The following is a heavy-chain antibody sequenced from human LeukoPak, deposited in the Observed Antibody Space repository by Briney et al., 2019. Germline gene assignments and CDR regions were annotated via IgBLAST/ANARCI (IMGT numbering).Heavy chain of an antibody. CDR3: ATINFRPN. CDR2: IKLDGSEK. CDR1: GFTFNSYN. J-gene: IGHJ4*02. D-gene: IGHD1-1*01. Sequence: GGSLRLSCAASGFTFNSYNMNWVRQAPGKGLEWVANIKLDGSEKYYVDSVKGRFTISRDDAKNSLFLQMNSLRAEDTAIYYCATINFRPNWGQGTLVTVSS. V-gene: IGHV3-7*03.